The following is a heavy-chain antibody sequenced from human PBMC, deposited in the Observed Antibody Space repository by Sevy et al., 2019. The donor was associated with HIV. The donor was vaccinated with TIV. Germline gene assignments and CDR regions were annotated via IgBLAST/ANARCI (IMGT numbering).Heavy chain of an antibody. D-gene: IGHD4-17*01. Sequence: GGSLRLSCAASGFTFSNAWMSWVRQAPGKGLEWVGRIKSKTDGGTTDYAAPVKGRFTISRDDSKNTLYLQMNSLKTEDTAVYYCTTDHMTTVTTTDYWGQGTLLTVSS. J-gene: IGHJ4*02. CDR3: TTDHMTTVTTTDY. V-gene: IGHV3-15*01. CDR1: GFTFSNAW. CDR2: IKSKTDGGTT.